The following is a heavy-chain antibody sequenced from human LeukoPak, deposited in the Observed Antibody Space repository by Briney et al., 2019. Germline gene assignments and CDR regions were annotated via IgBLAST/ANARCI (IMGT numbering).Heavy chain of an antibody. J-gene: IGHJ5*02. CDR1: GFTFSDYY. V-gene: IGHV3-11*04. CDR3: AREELMLYAIGGNWFDP. Sequence: GGSLRLSCAASGFTFSDYYMSWIRQAPGKGREWLSYISSSGSTIYYADSVKGRFTISRDNAKNSLYLQMNSLRAEDTAVYYCAREELMLYAIGGNWFDPWGQGTLVTVSS. CDR2: ISSSGSTI. D-gene: IGHD2-8*01.